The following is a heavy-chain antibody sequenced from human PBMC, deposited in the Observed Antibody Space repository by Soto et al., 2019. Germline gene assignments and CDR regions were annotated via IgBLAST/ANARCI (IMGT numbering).Heavy chain of an antibody. Sequence: QVQLVESGGGVVQPGRSLRLSCAASGFTFSSYGMHWVRQAPGKGLEWVAVISYDGSKKYYADSVKGRFTISRDNSKNTLYLPMNSLRAEDTAVYYCAKVSGGPRNYGMDVWGQGTTVIVSS. CDR3: AKVSGGPRNYGMDV. CDR2: ISYDGSKK. J-gene: IGHJ6*02. D-gene: IGHD2-15*01. CDR1: GFTFSSYG. V-gene: IGHV3-30*18.